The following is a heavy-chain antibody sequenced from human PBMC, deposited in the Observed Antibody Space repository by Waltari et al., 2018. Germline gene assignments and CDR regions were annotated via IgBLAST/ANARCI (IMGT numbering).Heavy chain of an antibody. CDR2: LSGSGATT. J-gene: IGHJ6*02. CDR1: GFSFGGYA. V-gene: IGHV3-23*01. Sequence: EVQLLESGGDLVQPGGSLRLSFAASGFSFGGYAMSWVRQAPGKGLEWVSGLSGSGATTYYADSVRGRFIISRDNSRDTLYLQMNSLRGEDTAFYYCAKGSGMDVWGQGTTVTVSS. CDR3: AKGSGMDV.